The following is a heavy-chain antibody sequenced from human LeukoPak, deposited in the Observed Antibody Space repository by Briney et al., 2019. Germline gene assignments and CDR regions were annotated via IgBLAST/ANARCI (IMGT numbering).Heavy chain of an antibody. Sequence: KTSETLSLTCTVSGGSISSGDYYWNWIRQPPGKGLEWIGYMYYSGSTNYNPSLKSRVTISVDTSKNQFSLKLSSVTAADTAVYYCARESVLQGIAARPFYFDLWGRGTLVTVSS. J-gene: IGHJ2*01. CDR2: MYYSGST. V-gene: IGHV4-61*08. CDR3: ARESVLQGIAARPFYFDL. CDR1: GGSISSGDYY. D-gene: IGHD6-6*01.